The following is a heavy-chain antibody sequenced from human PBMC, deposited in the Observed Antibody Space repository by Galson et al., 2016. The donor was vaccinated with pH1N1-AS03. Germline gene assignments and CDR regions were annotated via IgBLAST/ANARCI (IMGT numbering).Heavy chain of an antibody. CDR3: ARSTHVNEGLDF. CDR1: GFSLSTGGVH. V-gene: IGHV2-5*02. J-gene: IGHJ4*02. D-gene: IGHD2-8*01. CDR2: IFWDGET. Sequence: PALVKPTQTLTLTCSFSGFSLSTGGVHVAWIRQPPGKALEWLARIFWDGETRYRPSLTSRLTITKDTSKNEVVLTMTNMDPVDTATYYCARSTHVNEGLDFWGQGILVTVSS.